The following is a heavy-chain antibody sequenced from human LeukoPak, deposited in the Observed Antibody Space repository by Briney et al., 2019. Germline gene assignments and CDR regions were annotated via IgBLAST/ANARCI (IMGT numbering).Heavy chain of an antibody. Sequence: SETLSLTCTVSGGSISSSSYSWGWIRQPPGKGLEWIGSIYYSGSTYYNPSLKSRVTISVDRPKNQFSLKLSSVTAADTAVYYCAGHADGDYYFDYWGQGTLVTVSS. CDR1: GGSISSSSYS. D-gene: IGHD4-17*01. CDR2: IYYSGST. CDR3: AGHADGDYYFDY. J-gene: IGHJ4*02. V-gene: IGHV4-39*01.